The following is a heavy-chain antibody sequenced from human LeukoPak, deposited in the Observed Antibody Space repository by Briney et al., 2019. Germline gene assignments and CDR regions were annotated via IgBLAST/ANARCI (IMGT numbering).Heavy chain of an antibody. CDR3: ARDGVAVGATTLDY. CDR1: GFDFSNFA. J-gene: IGHJ4*02. V-gene: IGHV3-21*01. CDR2: ISSSGDDT. D-gene: IGHD1-26*01. Sequence: GGSLRLSCAASGFDFSNFAMTWVRQAPGKGLEWVSSISSSGDDTYYADSVKGRVTISRDNAKNSLYLQMNSLRAEDTAVYYCARDGVAVGATTLDYWGQGTLVTVSS.